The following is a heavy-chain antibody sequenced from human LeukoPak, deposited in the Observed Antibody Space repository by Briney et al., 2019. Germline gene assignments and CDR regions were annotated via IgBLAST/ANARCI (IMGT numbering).Heavy chain of an antibody. V-gene: IGHV4-59*11. CDR3: ARVNVDTAMVDY. CDR2: IYYSGST. J-gene: IGHJ4*02. CDR1: VGPHRSLY. Sequence: SETVSLMCAVSVGPHRSLYWRWIPHPPGKAWVWIGYIYYSGSTNYNPSLKSRVTISVDTSKNQFSLKLSSVTAADTAVYYCARVNVDTAMVDYWGQGALVTVSS. D-gene: IGHD5-18*01.